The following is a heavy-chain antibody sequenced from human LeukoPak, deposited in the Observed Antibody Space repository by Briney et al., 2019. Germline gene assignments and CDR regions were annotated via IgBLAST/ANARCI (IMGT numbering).Heavy chain of an antibody. CDR2: IYYSGNT. J-gene: IGHJ4*02. D-gene: IGHD6-19*01. CDR3: ARAGGFSGYSSV. V-gene: IGHV4-61*03. Sequence: SQTLSLTCTVSGGSLTSGDYYWNWIRQTPGKGLEWIGYIYYSGNTNYNPSLKSRVTMSVDTSKNHFSLNLTSVTAADTALYYCARAGGFSGYSSVWGQGTLVTVSS. CDR1: GGSLTSGDYY.